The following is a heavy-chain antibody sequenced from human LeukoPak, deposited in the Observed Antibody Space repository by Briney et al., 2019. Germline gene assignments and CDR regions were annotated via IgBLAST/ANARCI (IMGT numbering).Heavy chain of an antibody. V-gene: IGHV4-59*01. J-gene: IGHJ2*01. CDR1: GGSISQYY. CDR2: VYRSGNT. CDR3: ARVKDFAYSFFDL. Sequence: SETLSLTCTLSGGSISQYYWSWIRQPPGKGPEWIGYVYRSGNTNYNPSLKSRVAISVDTSKNHFSLNLTSVTAADTAVYYCARVKDFAYSFFDLWGRGTLVTVSS.